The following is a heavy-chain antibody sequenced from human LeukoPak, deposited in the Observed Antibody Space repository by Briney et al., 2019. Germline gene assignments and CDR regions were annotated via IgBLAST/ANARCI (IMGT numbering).Heavy chain of an antibody. J-gene: IGHJ6*03. CDR3: AKAYGYCTNGVCYRGRDYYMDV. CDR2: ISGSGGST. D-gene: IGHD2-8*01. Sequence: GGSLRLSCAASGFTFSSYAMSWVRQAPGKGLEWVSAISGSGGSTYYADSVKGRFTISRDNSKNTLYLQMNSLRAEDTAVYYCAKAYGYCTNGVCYRGRDYYMDVWGKGTTVTVSS. CDR1: GFTFSSYA. V-gene: IGHV3-23*01.